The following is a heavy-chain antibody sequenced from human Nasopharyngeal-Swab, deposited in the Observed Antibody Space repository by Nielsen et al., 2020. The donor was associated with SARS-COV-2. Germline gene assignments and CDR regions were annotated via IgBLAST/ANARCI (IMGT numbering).Heavy chain of an antibody. CDR2: IAHDASNE. CDR1: GFTFSSFG. J-gene: IGHJ4*02. V-gene: IGHV3-30*03. Sequence: GGPLRPSCAASGFTFSSFGMPWVRQAPGKGLEWVAFIAHDASNEYYGDSVKGRFPISRDSSKNTLYLQMDSLRGEDTAVYYCARDAPAHYGAFYWGRGTLVTVSS. D-gene: IGHD4-17*01. CDR3: ARDAPAHYGAFY.